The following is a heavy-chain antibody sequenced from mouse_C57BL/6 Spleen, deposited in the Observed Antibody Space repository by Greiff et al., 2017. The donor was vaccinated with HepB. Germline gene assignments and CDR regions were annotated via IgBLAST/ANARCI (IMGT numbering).Heavy chain of an antibody. Sequence: VMLVESGPGLVQPSQSLSITCTVSGFSLTSYGVHWVRQPPGKGLEWLGVIWSGGSTDYNAAFISRLSISKDNSKSQVFFKMNSLQADDTAIYYCAYGSRYYYAMDYWGQGTSVTVSS. CDR1: GFSLTSYG. CDR3: AYGSRYYYAMDY. V-gene: IGHV2-4*01. D-gene: IGHD1-1*01. CDR2: IWSGGST. J-gene: IGHJ4*01.